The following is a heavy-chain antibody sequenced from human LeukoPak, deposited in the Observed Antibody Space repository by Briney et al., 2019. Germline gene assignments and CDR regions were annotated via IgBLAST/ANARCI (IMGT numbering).Heavy chain of an antibody. V-gene: IGHV3-23*01. CDR1: GFTFSSYG. Sequence: HPGGSLRLSCAASGFTFSSYGMSWVRQAPGKGLEWVSAISGSGGSTDYADFVKGRFTISRDNAKNTVYLQMNSLRAEDTAVYYCAVVPYFYMDVWGKGTTVTISS. CDR2: ISGSGGST. CDR3: AVVPYFYMDV. D-gene: IGHD2-2*01. J-gene: IGHJ6*03.